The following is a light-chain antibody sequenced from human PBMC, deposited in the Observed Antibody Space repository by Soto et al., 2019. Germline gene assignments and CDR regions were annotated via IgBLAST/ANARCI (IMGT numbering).Light chain of an antibody. CDR2: DVS. CDR1: SSDIGSYNY. CDR3: SSYTGVNNVRV. Sequence: QSALTQPASVSGSLGQSITISCAGTSSDIGSYNYVSWYQQHPGRAPKVIIHDVSSRPSGVSFRFSGAKSGNTASLTISGLDAEDEADYYCSSYTGVNNVRVFGGGTKLTVL. V-gene: IGLV2-14*03. J-gene: IGLJ2*01.